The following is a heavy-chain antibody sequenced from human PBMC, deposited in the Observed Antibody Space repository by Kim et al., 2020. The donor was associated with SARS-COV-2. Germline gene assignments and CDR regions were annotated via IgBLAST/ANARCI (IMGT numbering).Heavy chain of an antibody. CDR3: AKGTISGDYYYYYYYMDV. D-gene: IGHD4-17*01. V-gene: IGHV3-23*01. J-gene: IGHJ6*03. CDR1: GFNFSSYA. Sequence: GGSLRLSCAASGFNFSSYAMSWVRQAPGKGLEWVSAISGSGGSTYYADSVKGRFTISRDNSKNTLYLQMNSLRAEDTAVYYCAKGTISGDYYYYYYYMDVWGNGTPVTVSS. CDR2: ISGSGGST.